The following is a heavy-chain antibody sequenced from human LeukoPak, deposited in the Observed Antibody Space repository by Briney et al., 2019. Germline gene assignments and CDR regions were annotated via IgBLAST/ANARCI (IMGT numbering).Heavy chain of an antibody. CDR1: GFTSSSYW. CDR3: AKDRRAGGWYPDWFDP. CDR2: INTDGSST. Sequence: GGSLRLSCAASGFTSSSYWMHWVRQAPGKGLVWVSRINTDGSSTSYADSVKGRFTISRDNAKNTLYLQMNSLRAEDTAVYYCAKDRRAGGWYPDWFDPWGQGTLVTVSS. J-gene: IGHJ5*02. V-gene: IGHV3-74*01. D-gene: IGHD6-19*01.